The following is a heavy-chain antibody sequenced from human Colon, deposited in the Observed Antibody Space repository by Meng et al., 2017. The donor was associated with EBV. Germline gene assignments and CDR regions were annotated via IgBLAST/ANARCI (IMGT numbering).Heavy chain of an antibody. Sequence: QVLLRGSGAGLVKPSGTRSLTCAVSGTSISTSNWWSWIRQSPGEGLEWIGAIYHNGQTNYNPSLKSRVSMSVDESKNEFSLNLKSVTAADTAVYYCARDGGVTHIPWGQGVLVTVSS. D-gene: IGHD2-8*02. CDR2: IYHNGQT. J-gene: IGHJ5*02. CDR1: GTSISTSNW. V-gene: IGHV4-4*02. CDR3: ARDGGVTHIP.